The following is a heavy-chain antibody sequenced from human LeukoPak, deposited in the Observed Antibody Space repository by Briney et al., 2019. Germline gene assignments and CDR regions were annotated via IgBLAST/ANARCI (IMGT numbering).Heavy chain of an antibody. J-gene: IGHJ6*03. CDR1: GYSISSGYY. CDR3: ARDAPRPSDSSGYYYILPTRGSRGMDV. V-gene: IGHV4-38-2*02. D-gene: IGHD3-22*01. CDR2: IYHSGST. Sequence: SETLSLTCTVSGYSISSGYYWGWIRQPPGKGLEWIGSIYHSGSTYYNPSLKSRVTISVETSKNQFSLKLSSVTAADTAVYYCARDAPRPSDSSGYYYILPTRGSRGMDVWGKGTTVTVSS.